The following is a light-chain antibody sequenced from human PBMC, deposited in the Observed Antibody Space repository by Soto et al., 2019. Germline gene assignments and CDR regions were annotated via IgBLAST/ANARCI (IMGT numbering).Light chain of an antibody. V-gene: IGLV2-8*01. Sequence: QSALTQPPSASGAPGQSVTISCTGTSSDVGDYNYVSWYQQHPGKAPKLIIYELSKRPSGVPDRFSGSKSGNTASLTVSGLQDEDEADYCCSSYAGKGVFGGGTQLTVL. J-gene: IGLJ2*01. CDR2: ELS. CDR1: SSDVGDYNY. CDR3: SSYAGKGV.